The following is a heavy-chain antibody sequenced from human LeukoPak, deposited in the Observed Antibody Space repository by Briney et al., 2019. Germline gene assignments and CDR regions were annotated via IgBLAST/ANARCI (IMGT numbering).Heavy chain of an antibody. CDR2: ISTSSSYI. J-gene: IGHJ4*02. Sequence: PGGSPRLSCAASGFTFSTYSMNWVRQAPGKGLEWVSSISTSSSYIYYADSVKGRFTISRDNAKNSLYLQMNSLRAEDTAVYYCAKDYAGDTYYFDYWGQGTLVTVSS. CDR3: AKDYAGDTYYFDY. CDR1: GFTFSTYS. V-gene: IGHV3-21*01. D-gene: IGHD3-16*01.